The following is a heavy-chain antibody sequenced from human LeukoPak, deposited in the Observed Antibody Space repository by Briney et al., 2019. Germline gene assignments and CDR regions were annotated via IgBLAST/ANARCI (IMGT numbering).Heavy chain of an antibody. Sequence: PSETLSLTCSVSGGSISSHYWSWIRQPAGKGLEWIGRIYTSGSTNYNPSLKSRVTMSVDTSKNQFSLKLSSVTAADTAVYCCAREEESSSWYKYWGQGTLVTVSS. CDR1: GGSISSHY. CDR2: IYTSGST. V-gene: IGHV4-4*07. D-gene: IGHD6-13*01. CDR3: AREEESSSWYKY. J-gene: IGHJ4*02.